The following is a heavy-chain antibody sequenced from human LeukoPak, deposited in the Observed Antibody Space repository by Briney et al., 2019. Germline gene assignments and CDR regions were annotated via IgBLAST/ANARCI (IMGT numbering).Heavy chain of an antibody. D-gene: IGHD4-11*01. CDR1: GGSISSYY. V-gene: IGHV4-4*07. J-gene: IGHJ5*02. CDR2: IYTSGST. Sequence: PSDTLSLTCTVSGGSISSYYWSWIRQPAGKGLEWIGRIYTSGSTNYNPSLKSRVTMSVDTSKNQFSLKLSSVTAADTAVYYCARDSTDYSNLDWFDPWGQGTLVTVSS. CDR3: ARDSTDYSNLDWFDP.